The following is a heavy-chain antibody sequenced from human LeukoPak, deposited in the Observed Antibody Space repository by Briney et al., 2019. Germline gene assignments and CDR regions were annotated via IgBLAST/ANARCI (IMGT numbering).Heavy chain of an antibody. CDR1: GGSISSYY. CDR2: IYYSGST. V-gene: IGHV4-59*08. CDR3: AQTTGWPGFDF. Sequence: SETLSLTCTVSGGSISSYYWSWIRQPPGKGLEWIGYIYYSGSTNYNPSLTSRVTISVDTSKNQFSLRMTSVTAADTAINYCAQTTGWPGFDFWGPGALVTVSS. D-gene: IGHD6-19*01. J-gene: IGHJ4*02.